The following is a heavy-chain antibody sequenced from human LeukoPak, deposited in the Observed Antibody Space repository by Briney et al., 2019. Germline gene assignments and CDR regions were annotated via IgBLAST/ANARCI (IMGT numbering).Heavy chain of an antibody. Sequence: PSETLSLTCTVSGGSISSSSYYWGWIRQPPGKGLEWIGSIYYSGGTYYNPSLKGRVTISVDTSKNQFSLKLNSVTAADTAVYYCARGGGPLLWFGEPQIFSVFDPWGQGTLVTVSS. J-gene: IGHJ5*02. CDR1: GGSISSSSYY. CDR2: IYYSGGT. CDR3: ARGGGPLLWFGEPQIFSVFDP. V-gene: IGHV4-39*07. D-gene: IGHD3-10*01.